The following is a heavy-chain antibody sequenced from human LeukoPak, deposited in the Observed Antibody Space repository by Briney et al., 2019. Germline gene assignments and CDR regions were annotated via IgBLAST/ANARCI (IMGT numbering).Heavy chain of an antibody. CDR2: IKSDGSST. CDR1: GFTFSNYW. Sequence: GGSLRLSCAASGFTFSNYWMHWVRQAPGKGPVWVSRIKSDGSSTRFADSVQGRFTISRDNGKNTPYLQMNSLRAEDTAVYYCARGGDSSNWYPGYFDYWGQGALVTVSS. J-gene: IGHJ4*02. D-gene: IGHD6-13*01. V-gene: IGHV3-74*01. CDR3: ARGGDSSNWYPGYFDY.